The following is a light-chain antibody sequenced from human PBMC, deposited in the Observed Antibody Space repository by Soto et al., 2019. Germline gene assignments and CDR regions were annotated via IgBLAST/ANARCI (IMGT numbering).Light chain of an antibody. J-gene: IGLJ1*01. CDR1: SSDVGGYNY. CDR3: SSYAGSSNV. CDR2: EVN. V-gene: IGLV2-8*01. Sequence: QSALTQPPSASGSPGQSVAISCTGTSSDVGGYNYVSWDQQHPGKAPKLMICEVNKRPSGVPDRFSGSKSGNTASLTVSGLQAEDEADYYCSSYAGSSNVFGTGTKVTVL.